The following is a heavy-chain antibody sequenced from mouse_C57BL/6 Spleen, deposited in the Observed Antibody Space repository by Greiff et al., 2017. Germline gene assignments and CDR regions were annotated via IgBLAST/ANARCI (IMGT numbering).Heavy chain of an antibody. J-gene: IGHJ1*03. CDR3: ARQGSHWYFDV. CDR2: ISSGGSYT. V-gene: IGHV5-6*01. CDR1: GFTFSSYG. Sequence: EVQGVESGGDLVKPGGSLKLSCAASGFTFSSYGMSWVRQTPDKRLEWVATISSGGSYTYYPDSVKGRFTIARDNAKNTLYLQMSSLKSEDTAMYYCARQGSHWYFDVWGTGTTVTVSS.